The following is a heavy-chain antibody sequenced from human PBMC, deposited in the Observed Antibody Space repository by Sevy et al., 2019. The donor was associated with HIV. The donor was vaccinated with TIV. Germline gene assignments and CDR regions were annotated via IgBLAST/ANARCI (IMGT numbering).Heavy chain of an antibody. CDR2: IKSKTDGGTT. Sequence: GGSLRLSCAASGFSFNNAWMSWVRQAPGKGLEWVGRIKSKTDGGTTDYTAPVKGRFTISRDDSKNTLFLQMNSLKTEDTAVYFCTTEGPGPDYGDYVADYWGQGTLVTVSS. CDR1: GFSFNNAW. D-gene: IGHD4-17*01. J-gene: IGHJ4*02. CDR3: TTEGPGPDYGDYVADY. V-gene: IGHV3-15*01.